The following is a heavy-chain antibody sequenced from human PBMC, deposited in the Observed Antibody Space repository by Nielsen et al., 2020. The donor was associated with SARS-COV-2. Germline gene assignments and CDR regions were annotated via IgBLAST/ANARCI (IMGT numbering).Heavy chain of an antibody. D-gene: IGHD6-19*01. J-gene: IGHJ4*02. CDR2: ISSSSSYI. V-gene: IGHV3-21*01. CDR1: GFTFSSYS. Sequence: GGSLRLSCAASGFTFSSYSMNWVRQAPGKGLEWVSSISSSSSYIYYADSVKGRFTISRDNAKNSLYLQMNSLRAEDTAVYYCAKGPWYSSGWYHYYFDYWGQGTLVTVSS. CDR3: AKGPWYSSGWYHYYFDY.